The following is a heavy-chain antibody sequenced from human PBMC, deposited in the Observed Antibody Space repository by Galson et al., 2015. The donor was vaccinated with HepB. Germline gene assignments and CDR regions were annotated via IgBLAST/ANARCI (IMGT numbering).Heavy chain of an antibody. CDR2: INAGNGNT. Sequence: SVKVSCKASGYTFTSYAMHWVRQAPGQRLEWMGWINAGNGNTQYSQKFQGRVTITRDTSASTAYMELSSLRSEDTAVYYCARGKGYYSQSFDYWGQGTLVTVSS. CDR3: ARGKGYYSQSFDY. CDR1: GYTFTSYA. V-gene: IGHV1-3*01. D-gene: IGHD3-22*01. J-gene: IGHJ4*02.